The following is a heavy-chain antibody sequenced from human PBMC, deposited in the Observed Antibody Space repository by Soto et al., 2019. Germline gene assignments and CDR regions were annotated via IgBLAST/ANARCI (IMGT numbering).Heavy chain of an antibody. D-gene: IGHD2-15*01. CDR1: GYTFTSYD. Sequence: GASVKVSCKASGYTFTSYDINWVRQATGQGLEWMGWMNPNSGNTGYAQKFQGRVTMTTDTSMSTAYMELRSLRSDDTAVYYCARGGDKPYGMDVWGQGTTVTVSS. CDR3: ARGGDKPYGMDV. CDR2: MNPNSGNT. J-gene: IGHJ6*02. V-gene: IGHV1-8*01.